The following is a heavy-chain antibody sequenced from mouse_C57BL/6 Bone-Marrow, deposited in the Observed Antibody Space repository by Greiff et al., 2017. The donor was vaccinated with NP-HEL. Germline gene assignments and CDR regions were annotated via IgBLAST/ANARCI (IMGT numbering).Heavy chain of an antibody. D-gene: IGHD2-5*01. Sequence: QVQLQQSGAELVKPGASVKLSCKASGYTFTEYTIHWVKQRSGQGLEWIGWFYPGSGSIKYNEKFKAKATLTADKSSSTVSMALSRLTAEDAAVYCWARHEGAYYSNLRGGWFAYWGQGTLVTVSA. CDR2: FYPGSGSI. J-gene: IGHJ3*01. V-gene: IGHV1-62-2*01. CDR1: GYTFTEYT. CDR3: ARHEGAYYSNLRGGWFAY.